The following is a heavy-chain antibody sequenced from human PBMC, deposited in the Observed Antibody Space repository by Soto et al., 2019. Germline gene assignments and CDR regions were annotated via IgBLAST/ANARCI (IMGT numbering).Heavy chain of an antibody. CDR3: ARGLDSSGWYYYFDY. CDR1: GGSIISYY. V-gene: IGHV4-59*01. D-gene: IGHD6-19*01. J-gene: IGHJ4*02. CDR2: IYYSGST. Sequence: SETLSLTCTVSGGSIISYYWSWIRQPPGKGLEWIGYIYYSGSTNYNPSLKSRVTISVDTSKNQFSLKLSSVTAADTAVYYCARGLDSSGWYYYFDYWGQGTLVTVSS.